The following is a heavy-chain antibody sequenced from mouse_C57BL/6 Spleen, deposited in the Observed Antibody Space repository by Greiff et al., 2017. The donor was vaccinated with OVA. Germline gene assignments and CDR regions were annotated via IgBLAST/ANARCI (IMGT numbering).Heavy chain of an antibody. V-gene: IGHV5-4*01. D-gene: IGHD1-1*01. CDR3: ARARADYYGSSYRYFDV. J-gene: IGHJ1*03. Sequence: EVQGVASGGGLVKPGGSLKLSCAASGFTFSSYAMSWVRQTPEKRLEWVATISDGGSYTYYPDNVKGRFTISRDNAKNNLYLQMSHLKSEDTAMYYCARARADYYGSSYRYFDVWGTGTTVTVSS. CDR2: ISDGGSYT. CDR1: GFTFSSYA.